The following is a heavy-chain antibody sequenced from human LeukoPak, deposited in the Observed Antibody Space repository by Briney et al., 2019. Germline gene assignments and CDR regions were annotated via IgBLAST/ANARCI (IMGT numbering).Heavy chain of an antibody. J-gene: IGHJ4*02. CDR1: GFTFSSYA. Sequence: GGSLRLSCAASGFTFSSYAMSWVRQAPGKGLEWVSAISGSGGSTYYADSVKGRFTISRDNSKNTLYLQMNTLRAEDTAVYYCAKVGDYDILTGYYRIGYFDYWGQGTLVTVSS. D-gene: IGHD3-9*01. CDR2: ISGSGGST. CDR3: AKVGDYDILTGYYRIGYFDY. V-gene: IGHV3-23*01.